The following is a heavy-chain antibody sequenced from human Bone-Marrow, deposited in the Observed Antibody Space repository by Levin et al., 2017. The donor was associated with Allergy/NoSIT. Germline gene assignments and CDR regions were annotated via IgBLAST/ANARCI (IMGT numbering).Heavy chain of an antibody. D-gene: IGHD6-19*01. CDR1: GFTFSSYA. CDR3: AKGGGHSSGCWSPGPPYDYYGMDV. V-gene: IGHV3-23*01. CDR2: ISGSGGST. J-gene: IGHJ6*02. Sequence: GGSLRLSCAASGFTFSSYAMSWVRQAPGKGLEWVSAISGSGGSTYYADSVKGRFTISRDNSKNTLYLQMNSLRAEDTAVYYCAKGGGHSSGCWSPGPPYDYYGMDVWGQGTTVTVSS.